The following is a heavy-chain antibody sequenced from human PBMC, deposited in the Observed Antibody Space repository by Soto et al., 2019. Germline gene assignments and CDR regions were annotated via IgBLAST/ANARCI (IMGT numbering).Heavy chain of an antibody. CDR1: RGSITPYH. CDR2: TPYNANP. J-gene: IGHJ5*02. CDR3: SRDMPDGFTQFVDP. D-gene: IGHD2-2*01. V-gene: IGHV4-59*01. Sequence: PSDTLALNCAVSRGSITPYHRTWIRQFPGKGLEWIAHTPYNANPSYNPSLESRRTISIEAFKKQSSLKSTSMTAEDPPVDYCSRDMPDGFTQFVDPWGQGTLVTVCS.